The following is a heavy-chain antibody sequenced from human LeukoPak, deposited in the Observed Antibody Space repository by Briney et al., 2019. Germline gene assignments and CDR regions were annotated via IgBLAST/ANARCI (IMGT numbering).Heavy chain of an antibody. CDR3: AREYSSSPDDAFDI. CDR2: MNPNSGNT. Sequence: GASVKVSCKASGYTFTSYDINWVRQATGQGLEWMGWMNPNSGNTGYAQKFQGRVTMTRNTSISTAYMELSSLRSEDTAVYYCAREYSSSPDDAFDIWGQGTMVTVSS. CDR1: GYTFTSYD. J-gene: IGHJ3*02. D-gene: IGHD6-6*01. V-gene: IGHV1-8*01.